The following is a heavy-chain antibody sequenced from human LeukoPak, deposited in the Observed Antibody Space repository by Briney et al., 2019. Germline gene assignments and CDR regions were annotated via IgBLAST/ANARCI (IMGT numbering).Heavy chain of an antibody. CDR1: GYTFINYG. Sequence: ASVKVSCKASGYTFINYGISWLRQAPGQGLEWMGWISTYNGVTNFGQNLQGRVTMTTDTSTSTAYMELGSLRSDDTAVYYCARDKYYDSSNQGALDIWGQGTMVTVSS. D-gene: IGHD3-22*01. J-gene: IGHJ3*02. V-gene: IGHV1-18*01. CDR3: ARDKYYDSSNQGALDI. CDR2: ISTYNGVT.